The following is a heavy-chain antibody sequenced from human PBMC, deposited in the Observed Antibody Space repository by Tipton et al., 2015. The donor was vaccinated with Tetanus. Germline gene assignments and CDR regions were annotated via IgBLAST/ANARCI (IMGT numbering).Heavy chain of an antibody. Sequence: TLSLTCGVSGGLISTGGYSWSWFRQSPGKTLEWIGYIYHTGSTYYNPSLQSRVTISVDTSKNQFSLRLSSVTAADTAVYYCARPTLRLVIDSWGQGTLVTVSS. CDR3: ARPTLRLVIDS. CDR1: GGLISTGGYS. CDR2: IYHTGST. D-gene: IGHD6-6*01. V-gene: IGHV4-30-2*06. J-gene: IGHJ4*02.